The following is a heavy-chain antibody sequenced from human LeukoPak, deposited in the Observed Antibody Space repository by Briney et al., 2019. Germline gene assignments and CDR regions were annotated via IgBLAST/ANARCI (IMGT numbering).Heavy chain of an antibody. CDR3: ATSSGNNPFDY. CDR2: ITPSDSYT. V-gene: IGHV5-10-1*01. CDR1: AYRFTTFW. D-gene: IGHD1-14*01. Sequence: PGESLKISCKASAYRFTTFWISWVRQMPGKGLEWMGRITPSDSYTNYSPSFRGHVTISADKSSTTAYLQWNSLRASDTAMYYCATSSGNNPFDYWGQGTLVTVSS. J-gene: IGHJ4*02.